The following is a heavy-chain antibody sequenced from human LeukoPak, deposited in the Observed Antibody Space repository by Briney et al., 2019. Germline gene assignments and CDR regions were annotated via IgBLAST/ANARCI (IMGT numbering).Heavy chain of an antibody. D-gene: IGHD6-19*01. CDR2: ISSSGGNT. V-gene: IGHV3-23*01. Sequence: PGGSLRLSCAASGFTFSSYAMNWVRHTPGKGLEWVSGISSSGGNTYYADFVKGRFTISRDNSKNTLYLQMNSLRAEDTAVYYCAKGPYGSGWYYFDYWGQGTLVTVSS. CDR3: AKGPYGSGWYYFDY. J-gene: IGHJ4*02. CDR1: GFTFSSYA.